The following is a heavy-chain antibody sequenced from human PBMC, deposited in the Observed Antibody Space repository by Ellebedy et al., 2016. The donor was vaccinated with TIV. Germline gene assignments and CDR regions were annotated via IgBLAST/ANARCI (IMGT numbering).Heavy chain of an antibody. Sequence: SVKVSXXASGGTFSSYAISWVRQAPGQGLEWMGGIIPIFGTANYAQKFQGRVTITADESTSTAYMELSRLRSDDTAVYYCATQQGVGANNYWGQGTLVTVSS. CDR3: ATQQGVGANNY. J-gene: IGHJ4*02. CDR1: GGTFSSYA. CDR2: IIPIFGTA. V-gene: IGHV1-69*13. D-gene: IGHD1-26*01.